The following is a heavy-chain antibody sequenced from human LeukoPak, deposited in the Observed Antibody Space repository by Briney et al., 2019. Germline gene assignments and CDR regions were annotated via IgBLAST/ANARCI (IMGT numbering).Heavy chain of an antibody. D-gene: IGHD2-2*01. V-gene: IGHV3-21*01. CDR1: GFTFSSYS. J-gene: IGHJ4*02. CDR2: ISSSSSYI. Sequence: GGSLRLSCAASGFTFSSYSMNWVRQAPGKGREWVSSISSSSSYIYYADSVKGRFTISRDNAKNSLYLQMNSLRAEDTAVYYCAREEDIVVVPAALVDYWGQGTLVTVSS. CDR3: AREEDIVVVPAALVDY.